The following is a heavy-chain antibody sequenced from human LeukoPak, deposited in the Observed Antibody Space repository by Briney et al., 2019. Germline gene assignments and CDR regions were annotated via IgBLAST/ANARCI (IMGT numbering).Heavy chain of an antibody. V-gene: IGHV3-23*01. Sequence: GGSLRLSCAASGFTFSSYAMSWVRQAPGKGLEWVSAISGSGGSTYYADSVKGRFTISRDNSKNTLYLQMNSLRAEDTAVYYCARDRIAARQGYFDYWGQGTLVTVSS. J-gene: IGHJ4*02. D-gene: IGHD6-6*01. CDR2: ISGSGGST. CDR1: GFTFSSYA. CDR3: ARDRIAARQGYFDY.